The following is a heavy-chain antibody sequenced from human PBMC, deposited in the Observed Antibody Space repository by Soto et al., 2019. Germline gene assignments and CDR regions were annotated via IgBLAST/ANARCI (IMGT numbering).Heavy chain of an antibody. J-gene: IGHJ4*02. V-gene: IGHV3-23*01. D-gene: IGHD5-12*01. CDR3: ARDVGGSNAMFDY. Sequence: EVQLSESGGGLVQPGGSLRLSCAASGFTFSSYAMAWVRQAPGEGLQWVSTIRADGSATHYADSVKGRFTISRDNSKSTLYLQMNTLRVEETALYYCARDVGGSNAMFDYWGQGTVVTVSS. CDR2: IRADGSAT. CDR1: GFTFSSYA.